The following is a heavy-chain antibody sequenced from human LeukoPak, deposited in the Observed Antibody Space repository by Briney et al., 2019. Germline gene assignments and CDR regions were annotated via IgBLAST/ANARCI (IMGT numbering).Heavy chain of an antibody. CDR2: ISYSGSST. CDR3: AKKSGGSCYNAMDV. V-gene: IGHV3-23*01. Sequence: PGGSLRLSCAASGFSFSTYAMSWVRQAPGKGLEWVSTISYSGSSTYYADSVKGRFTISRDNSKNTLYLQMNSLRAEDTAVYYCAKKSGGSCYNAMDVWGLGTTVTVSS. CDR1: GFSFSTYA. D-gene: IGHD2-15*01. J-gene: IGHJ6*02.